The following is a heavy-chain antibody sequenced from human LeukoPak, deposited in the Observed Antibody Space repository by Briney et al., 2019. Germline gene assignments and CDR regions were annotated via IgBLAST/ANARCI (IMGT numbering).Heavy chain of an antibody. CDR3: ARDPTISGSYSDY. V-gene: IGHV3-48*02. J-gene: IGHJ4*02. CDR2: INSNSRTI. CDR1: GFTFSTYM. D-gene: IGHD1-26*01. Sequence: GGSLRLSCAASGFTFSTYMMNWVRQAPGKGLEWVPYINSNSRTIYYADSVKGRFTVSRDNAKKSLYLQMNSLRDEDTAVYYCARDPTISGSYSDYWGQGTLVTVSS.